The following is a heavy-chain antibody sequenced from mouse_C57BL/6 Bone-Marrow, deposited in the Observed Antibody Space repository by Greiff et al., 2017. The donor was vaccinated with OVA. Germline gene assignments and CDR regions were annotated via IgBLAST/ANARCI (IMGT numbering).Heavy chain of an antibody. CDR1: GYTFTSYW. D-gene: IGHD1-1*01. Sequence: QVQLKQPGAELVMPGASVKLSCKASGYTFTSYWMHWVKQRPGQGLEWIGEIDPSDSYTNYNQKFKGKSTLTVDKSSSTAYMQLSSLTSEDSAVYYGAREGGYCDSSVAYWGQGTLVTVSA. V-gene: IGHV1-69*01. J-gene: IGHJ3*01. CDR2: IDPSDSYT. CDR3: AREGGYCDSSVAY.